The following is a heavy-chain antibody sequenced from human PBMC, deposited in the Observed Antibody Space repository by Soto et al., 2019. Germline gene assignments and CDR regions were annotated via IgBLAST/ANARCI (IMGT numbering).Heavy chain of an antibody. Sequence: GGSLRPSCAASGFTFSSYNMNWVRQAPGKGLEWVSSISSSSSYINYADSVKGRFTISRDNAKNSLYLQMNSLRAEDTAVYYCAREKRLRYFDWLFNPSDSFDIWGQGTMVTVSS. CDR1: GFTFSSYN. J-gene: IGHJ3*02. V-gene: IGHV3-21*01. CDR2: ISSSSSYI. D-gene: IGHD3-9*01. CDR3: AREKRLRYFDWLFNPSDSFDI.